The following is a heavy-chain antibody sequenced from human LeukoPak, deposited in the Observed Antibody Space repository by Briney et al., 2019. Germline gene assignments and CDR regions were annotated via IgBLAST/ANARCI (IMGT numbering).Heavy chain of an antibody. CDR2: IIPIFGTA. CDR3: ARAGIWDYSDSSGYHNGAFDI. D-gene: IGHD3-22*01. J-gene: IGHJ3*02. Sequence: ASVKVSCKASGGTFSSYAISWVRQAPGQGLEWMGGIIPIFGTANYAQKFQGRVTITADKSTSTAYTELSRLRSDDTAVYYCARAGIWDYSDSSGYHNGAFDIWGQGTMVTVSS. V-gene: IGHV1-69*06. CDR1: GGTFSSYA.